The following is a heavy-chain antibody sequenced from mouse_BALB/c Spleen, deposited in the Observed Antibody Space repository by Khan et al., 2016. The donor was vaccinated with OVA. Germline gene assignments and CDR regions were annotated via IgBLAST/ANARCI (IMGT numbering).Heavy chain of an antibody. V-gene: IGHV3-2*02. CDR3: ARTARIKY. CDR2: ISYSGST. J-gene: IGHJ2*01. CDR1: GYSITSGYG. Sequence: VQLKESGPGLVKPSQSLSLTCTVTGYSITSGYGWNWIRQFPGNKLEWMGYISYSGSTNYNPSLKSRISITRDTSKNQFFLQLNYVTTEDTATYYCARTARIKYWGQGTTRTVSS. D-gene: IGHD1-2*01.